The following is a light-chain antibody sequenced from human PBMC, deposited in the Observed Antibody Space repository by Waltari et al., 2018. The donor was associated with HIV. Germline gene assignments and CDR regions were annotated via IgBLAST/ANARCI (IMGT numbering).Light chain of an antibody. J-gene: IGKJ5*01. CDR2: GAS. V-gene: IGKV3-20*01. Sequence: EIVLTQSPGTLSLSPGPRATLSCRASLTVTTDYLAWYQQKPGQAPRLRIYGASNRATGIPDRFSGSVSGTDFALTISRLQPVDFAMYYCQQYGSSPITFGQGTRLEIK. CDR1: LTVTTDY. CDR3: QQYGSSPIT.